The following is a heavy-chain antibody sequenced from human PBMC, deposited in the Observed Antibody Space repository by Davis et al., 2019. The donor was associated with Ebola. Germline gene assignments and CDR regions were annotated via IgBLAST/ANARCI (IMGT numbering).Heavy chain of an antibody. CDR2: INHSGST. CDR3: ARPTNWGSWGWFDP. J-gene: IGHJ5*02. D-gene: IGHD7-27*01. CDR1: GGSFSGYY. V-gene: IGHV4-34*01. Sequence: SETLSLTCAVYGGSFSGYYWSWIRQPPGKGLEWIGEINHSGSTYYTPSLKSRVTISVDTSKNQFSLKLSSVTAADTAVYYCARPTNWGSWGWFDPWGQGTLVTVSS.